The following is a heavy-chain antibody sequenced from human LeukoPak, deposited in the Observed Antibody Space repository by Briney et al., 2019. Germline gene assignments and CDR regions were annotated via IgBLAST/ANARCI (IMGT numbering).Heavy chain of an antibody. J-gene: IGHJ4*02. V-gene: IGHV3-30*03. D-gene: IGHD3-22*01. CDR1: GFTFSSYG. CDR3: ARAFGVTMIVVAETPDY. Sequence: PGGSLRLSCAASGFTFSSYGMHWVRQAPGKGLEWVAVISYDGSNKYYADSVKGRFTISRDNSKNTLYLQMNSLRAEDTAVYYCARAFGVTMIVVAETPDYWGQGTLVTVSS. CDR2: ISYDGSNK.